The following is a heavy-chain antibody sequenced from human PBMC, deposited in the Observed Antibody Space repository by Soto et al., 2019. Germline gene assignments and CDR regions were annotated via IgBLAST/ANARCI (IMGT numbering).Heavy chain of an antibody. V-gene: IGHV5-51*01. D-gene: IGHD6-6*01. Sequence: GESLKISCKGSGYSFTSYWIGWVRQMPGKGLEWMGIIYPGDSDTRYSPSFQGQVTISADKSISTAYLQWSSLKASDTAMYYCAGLSSSTDYYYYGMDVWGQGTTVTVSS. J-gene: IGHJ6*02. CDR1: GYSFTSYW. CDR2: IYPGDSDT. CDR3: AGLSSSTDYYYYGMDV.